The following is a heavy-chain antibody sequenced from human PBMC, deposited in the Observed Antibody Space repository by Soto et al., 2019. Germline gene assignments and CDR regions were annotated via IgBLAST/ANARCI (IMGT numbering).Heavy chain of an antibody. D-gene: IGHD2-2*01. CDR2: ISSIISTI. V-gene: IGHV3-48*01. J-gene: IGHJ4*02. CDR1: GFTFSSYS. Sequence: EVQLVESGGGLVQPGGSLRLSCAASGFTFSSYSMNWVRQAPGKGLEWVSYISSIISTIYYADSMKGRFTIARDNPKNSLYLQMNSLRAEDTAVYYCEGYCSSTSCYGFDYWGQGALVTVSS. CDR3: EGYCSSTSCYGFDY.